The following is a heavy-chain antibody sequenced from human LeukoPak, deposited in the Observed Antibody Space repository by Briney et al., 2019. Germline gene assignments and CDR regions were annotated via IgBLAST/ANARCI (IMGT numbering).Heavy chain of an antibody. D-gene: IGHD5-24*01. CDR3: AKGGDGYNLMFDY. V-gene: IGHV3-30*02. Sequence: GGSLRLSCAASGFTFNSYGMHWVRQAPGKGLEWVAFIRYDGSKKYYADSVKGRFTISRDNSKDTQYLQMNSLRAEDTAVYYCAKGGDGYNLMFDYWGQGTLVTVSS. J-gene: IGHJ4*02. CDR2: IRYDGSKK. CDR1: GFTFNSYG.